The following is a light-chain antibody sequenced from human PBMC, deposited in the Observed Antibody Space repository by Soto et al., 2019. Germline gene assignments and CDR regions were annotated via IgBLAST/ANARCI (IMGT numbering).Light chain of an antibody. CDR3: SSYTRTRNLSYV. V-gene: IGLV2-14*01. CDR2: DVS. CDR1: SSDVGGYNY. J-gene: IGLJ1*01. Sequence: QSVLTQPASVSGSPGQSITISCTGTSSDVGGYNYVSWYQQHPGKAPKLMIYDVSNRPSGGSNRFSGSKSGNTASLTISGLQAEDEADSYCSSYTRTRNLSYVSGTGTELTV.